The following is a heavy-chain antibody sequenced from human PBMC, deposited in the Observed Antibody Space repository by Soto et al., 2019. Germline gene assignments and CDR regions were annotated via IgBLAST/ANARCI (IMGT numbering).Heavy chain of an antibody. Sequence: SSVKLSCKASGGTFSSYAISWVRQAPGQGLEWMGGIIPIFGTANYAQKFQGRVTITADESTSTAYMELSSLRSEDTAVYYCARAPSVAGVNDAFDIWGQGTMVTVSS. D-gene: IGHD6-19*01. V-gene: IGHV1-69*13. CDR3: ARAPSVAGVNDAFDI. CDR2: IIPIFGTA. CDR1: GGTFSSYA. J-gene: IGHJ3*02.